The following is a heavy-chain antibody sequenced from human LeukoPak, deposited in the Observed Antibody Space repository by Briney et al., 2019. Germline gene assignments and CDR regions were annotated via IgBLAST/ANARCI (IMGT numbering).Heavy chain of an antibody. CDR1: GFTFSSYG. Sequence: GGSLRLSCAASGFTFSSYGMHWVRQAPGKGLEWVAVIWYDGSNKYYADSVKGRFTISRDNSKNTLYLQMNSLKAEDTAVYYCAREDYGDYYFDYWGQGTLVTVSS. J-gene: IGHJ4*02. CDR2: IWYDGSNK. CDR3: AREDYGDYYFDY. V-gene: IGHV3-33*01. D-gene: IGHD4-17*01.